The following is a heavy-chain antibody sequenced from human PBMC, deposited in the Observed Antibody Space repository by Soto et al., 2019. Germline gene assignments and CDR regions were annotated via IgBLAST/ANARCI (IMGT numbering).Heavy chain of an antibody. D-gene: IGHD5-12*01. CDR3: ARGQEGIVATH. Sequence: QVQLQQWGAGLLKPSETLSLTCTVNGGSLTGYYWSWIRQPPGKGLEWIGEVKDGGSTNYSPSLRGRVSISADPSKNHFFLRLNSVTAADTAVYFCARGQEGIVATHWDQGALVTVSS. CDR2: VKDGGST. V-gene: IGHV4-34*01. CDR1: GGSLTGYY. J-gene: IGHJ4*02.